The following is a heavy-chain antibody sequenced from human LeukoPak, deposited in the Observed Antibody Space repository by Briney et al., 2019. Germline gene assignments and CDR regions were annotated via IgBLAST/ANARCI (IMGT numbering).Heavy chain of an antibody. CDR1: GFTFSSYW. D-gene: IGHD6-19*01. CDR3: ARDMVAGGPDY. CDR2: INSDGITT. V-gene: IGHV3-74*01. Sequence: PGGSLRLSCAASGFTFSSYWMHWVRQAPGKGLVWVSRINSDGITTSHADSVKGRFTISRDNAKNTLYLQMSSLRAEDTAVYYCARDMVAGGPDYWGQGTLVTVSS. J-gene: IGHJ4*02.